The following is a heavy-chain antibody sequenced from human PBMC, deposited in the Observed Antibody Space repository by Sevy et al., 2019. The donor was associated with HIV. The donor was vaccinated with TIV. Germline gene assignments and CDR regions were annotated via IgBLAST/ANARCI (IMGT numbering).Heavy chain of an antibody. CDR1: GFTFSSFA. V-gene: IGHV3-30*04. CDR2: ISYDGTDN. J-gene: IGHJ4*02. Sequence: GGSLRLSCAASGFTFSSFAMHWVRQAPGKGLDWVTFISYDGTDNYYADSVKGRFNSCRDNSKNTLDLQMNSLRTEDTAIYYCARDGVSSGWYRGYYFDNWGQGTLVTVSS. D-gene: IGHD6-19*01. CDR3: ARDGVSSGWYRGYYFDN.